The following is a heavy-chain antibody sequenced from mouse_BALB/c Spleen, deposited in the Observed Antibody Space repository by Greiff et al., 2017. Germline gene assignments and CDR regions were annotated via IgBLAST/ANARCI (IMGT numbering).Heavy chain of an antibody. CDR1: GYTFTDYA. Sequence: VQLQQSGAELVRPGVSVKISCKGSGYTFTDYAMHWVKQSHAKSLEWIGVISTYYGDASYNQKFKGKATMTVDKSSSTAYMELARLTSEDSAIYYCARRKGYGSSYDAMDYWGQGTSVTVSS. D-gene: IGHD1-1*01. CDR2: ISTYYGDA. V-gene: IGHV1S137*01. J-gene: IGHJ4*01. CDR3: ARRKGYGSSYDAMDY.